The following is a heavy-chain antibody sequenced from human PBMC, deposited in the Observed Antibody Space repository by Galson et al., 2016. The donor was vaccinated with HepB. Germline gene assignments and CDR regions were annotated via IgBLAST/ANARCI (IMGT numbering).Heavy chain of an antibody. V-gene: IGHV6-1*01. CDR1: GDSVSSNSAG. CDR3: ARSYLLGRGFGS. J-gene: IGHJ4*02. Sequence: CAISGDSVSSNSAGWYWIRQSPSRGLEWLGRTYYRSKWHFDYAESVKSRITINPDTAKNQFYLQLNSVTPEDTAIYYCARSYLLGRGFGSWGQGTLVTVSS. D-gene: IGHD7-27*01. CDR2: TYYRSKWHF.